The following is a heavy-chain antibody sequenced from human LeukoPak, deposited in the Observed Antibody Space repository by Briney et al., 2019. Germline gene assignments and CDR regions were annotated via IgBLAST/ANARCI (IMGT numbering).Heavy chain of an antibody. D-gene: IGHD3-22*01. CDR3: ARGGDYYDSSGYYWSRYYFDY. Sequence: WASVKVSCKASGYTFTSYGISWVRQAPGQGLEWMGWISAYNGNTNYAQKLQGRVTMTTDTSTSTAYMELRSLRSDDTAVYYCARGGDYYDSSGYYWSRYYFDYWGQGTLVTVSS. CDR1: GYTFTSYG. J-gene: IGHJ4*02. CDR2: ISAYNGNT. V-gene: IGHV1-18*01.